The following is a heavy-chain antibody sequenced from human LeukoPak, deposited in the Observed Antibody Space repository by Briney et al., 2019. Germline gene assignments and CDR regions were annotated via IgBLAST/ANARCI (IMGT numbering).Heavy chain of an antibody. Sequence: GGSLRLSCAASGFTFSDYWIHWVRQAPGKGLVWVSRINTDGSITNYVDSVKGRFSISRDNAKNTLYLQMSSLRAEDTAVYYCARDRGPRTGFMVREAYDYWGQGTLVTVSS. CDR2: INTDGSIT. J-gene: IGHJ4*02. D-gene: IGHD3-10*01. CDR1: GFTFSDYW. V-gene: IGHV3-74*01. CDR3: ARDRGPRTGFMVREAYDY.